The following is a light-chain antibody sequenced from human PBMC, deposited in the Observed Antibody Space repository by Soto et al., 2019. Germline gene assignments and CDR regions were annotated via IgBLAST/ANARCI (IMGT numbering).Light chain of an antibody. CDR3: QQRRNWPPT. CDR1: QSVGTY. Sequence: ENVLTQSPGTLSLSPGERATLSCRASQSVGTYLAWYQQKPGQAPRLLIYDASNRATGIPARFSGSGSGTDFTLTISSLEPEDFAVYYCQQRRNWPPTFGQGTRLEMK. J-gene: IGKJ5*01. V-gene: IGKV3-11*01. CDR2: DAS.